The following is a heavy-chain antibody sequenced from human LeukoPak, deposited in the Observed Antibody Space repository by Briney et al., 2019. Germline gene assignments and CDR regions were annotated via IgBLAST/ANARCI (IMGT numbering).Heavy chain of an antibody. J-gene: IGHJ4*02. Sequence: GVSLRLSCAASGFTFSNYSMNWVRQAPGKGLEWVSSITSSGSYIYYADSVKGRFTISRDNARNSLYLQMNSLRAEDTAIYYCARAEALKFRDFDYWGQGTLVTVSS. V-gene: IGHV3-21*01. CDR2: ITSSGSYI. CDR1: GFTFSNYS. CDR3: ARAEALKFRDFDY.